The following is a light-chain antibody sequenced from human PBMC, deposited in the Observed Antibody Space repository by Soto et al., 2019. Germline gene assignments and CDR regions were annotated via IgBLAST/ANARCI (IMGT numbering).Light chain of an antibody. CDR3: YSYAGDYVYV. J-gene: IGLJ1*01. Sequence: QSVLTQPPSVSGAPGQSVTISCTGSSSNIGAGYEVQWYQQLPGTAPKVLIFGNRNRTSGVPDRFSGSKSGTSASLAITGLQAEDEADYYCYSYAGDYVYVFGTGTKVTVL. V-gene: IGLV1-40*01. CDR1: SSNIGAGYE. CDR2: GNR.